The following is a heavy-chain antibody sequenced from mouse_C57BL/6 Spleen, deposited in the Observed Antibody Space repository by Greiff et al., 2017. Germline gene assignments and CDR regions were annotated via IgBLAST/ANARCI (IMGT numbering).Heavy chain of an antibody. D-gene: IGHD1-1*01. V-gene: IGHV1-54*01. CDR1: GYAFTNYV. J-gene: IGHJ1*03. CDR2: INPGSGGT. Sequence: QVQLQQSGAELVRPGTSVKVSCKASGYAFTNYVIEWVKQRPGQGLEWIGVINPGSGGTYYTETFKGKATLTADKSSSTAYMQLSRLTSEDSAVYVGARKYYYGSSSYFDVWGTGTTVTVSS. CDR3: ARKYYYGSSSYFDV.